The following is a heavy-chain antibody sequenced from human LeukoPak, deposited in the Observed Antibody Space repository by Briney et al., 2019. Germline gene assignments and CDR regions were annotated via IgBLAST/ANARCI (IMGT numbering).Heavy chain of an antibody. CDR1: GFTFSSYE. CDR2: ISSSGRTT. J-gene: IGHJ4*02. CDR3: ARVTELVAFDY. V-gene: IGHV3-48*03. D-gene: IGHD3-10*01. Sequence: PGGSLRLSCAASGFTFSSYEMNWVRQAPGKGLEWVSYISSSGRTTYYADSVKGRFTISRDNAKNSLFLQMDSLRADDTAVYYCARVTELVAFDYWGQGTLVTVFS.